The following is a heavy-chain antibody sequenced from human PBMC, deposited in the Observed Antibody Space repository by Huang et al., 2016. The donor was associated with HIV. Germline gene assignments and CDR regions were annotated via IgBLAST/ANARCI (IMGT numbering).Heavy chain of an antibody. J-gene: IGHJ3*01. CDR1: GYGCIHYA. CDR2: LNPNSGNT. D-gene: IGHD3-22*01. Sequence: QEQLVQSGPEVRDPGASVTVSCKASGYGCIHYASHWVRQAVGQGLEWMGVLNPNSGNTGFSRKFQGRETTTRDIASTTVFMELRRLTSDDTAIYYCARGYSLGYYYRIKYPYAFDLWGQGTEVTVTS. CDR3: ARGYSLGYYYRIKYPYAFDL. V-gene: IGHV1-8*01.